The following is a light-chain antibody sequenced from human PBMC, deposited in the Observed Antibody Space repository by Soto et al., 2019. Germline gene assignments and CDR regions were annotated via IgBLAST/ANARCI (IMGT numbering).Light chain of an antibody. Sequence: QSVLTQPPSVSEAPRQRVTISCSGSSSNIGNNAVNWYQQLPGTAPKLLIYYDDLLPSGVSDRFSGSKSGTSASLAISGLQSEDEADYYCAAWDDSLNGYVFGTGTQLTVL. CDR1: SSNIGNNA. CDR2: YDD. J-gene: IGLJ1*01. CDR3: AAWDDSLNGYV. V-gene: IGLV1-36*01.